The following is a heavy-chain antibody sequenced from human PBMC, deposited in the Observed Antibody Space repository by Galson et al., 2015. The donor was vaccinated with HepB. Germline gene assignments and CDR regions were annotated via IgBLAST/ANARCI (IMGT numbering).Heavy chain of an antibody. CDR1: GFTFSSYG. CDR2: ISYDGSNK. D-gene: IGHD1-26*01. CDR3: AKGGVGLATWEDAFDI. Sequence: SLRLSCAASGFTFSSYGMHWVRQAPGKGLEWVAVISYDGSNKYYADSVKGRFTISRDNSKNTLYLQMNSLRAEDTAVYYCAKGGVGLATWEDAFDIWGQGTMVTVSS. J-gene: IGHJ3*02. V-gene: IGHV3-30*18.